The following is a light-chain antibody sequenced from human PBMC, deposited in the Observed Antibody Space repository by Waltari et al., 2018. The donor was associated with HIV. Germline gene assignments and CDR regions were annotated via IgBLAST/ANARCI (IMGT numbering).Light chain of an antibody. CDR3: ATWDGRLSGVV. CDR2: RNN. CDR1: SSNIGSNY. Sequence: QSVLTQPPSASGTPGQRVTISCSGSSSNIGSNYVYWYQQLPGTTPKLLIDRNNRRPSVVPDRFSGSKSGTSASLASSGLRSEDEADYYCATWDGRLSGVVFGGGTKLTVL. V-gene: IGLV1-47*01. J-gene: IGLJ2*01.